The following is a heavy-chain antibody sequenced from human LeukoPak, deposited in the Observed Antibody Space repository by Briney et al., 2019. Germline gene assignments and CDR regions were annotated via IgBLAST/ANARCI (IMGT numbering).Heavy chain of an antibody. D-gene: IGHD3-10*01. CDR3: ATSGRGQSTHRYYFDY. J-gene: IGHJ4*02. CDR2: IYPGDSDT. CDR1: GYTFTTFW. Sequence: PGESLKISCKGSGYTFTTFWIGWVRQMPGKGLEWMGIIYPGDSDTRYSPSFQGQVTILADKSISTAYLQWSSLKASDTAMYYCATSGRGQSTHRYYFDYWGQGTLVTVSS. V-gene: IGHV5-51*01.